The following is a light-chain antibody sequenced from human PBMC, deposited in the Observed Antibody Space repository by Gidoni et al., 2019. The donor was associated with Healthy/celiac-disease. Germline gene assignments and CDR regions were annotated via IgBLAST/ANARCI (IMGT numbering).Light chain of an antibody. CDR1: QSVSSY. V-gene: IGKV3-11*01. CDR3: QQRSNWPPWT. Sequence: EIVLTQSPATLSLSPGERATLSCRASQSVSSYLAWYQQKPGQAPRLLIYDASNRATGIPARFSGSGSGTDFTLTISRLDPEVFAVYYCQQRSNWPPWTFGQGTKVEIK. J-gene: IGKJ1*01. CDR2: DAS.